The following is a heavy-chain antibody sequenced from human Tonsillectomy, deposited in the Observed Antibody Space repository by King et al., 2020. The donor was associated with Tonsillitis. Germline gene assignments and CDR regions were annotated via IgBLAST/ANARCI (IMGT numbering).Heavy chain of an antibody. CDR1: GFDFGSYA. J-gene: IGHJ4*02. Sequence: HVQLVQSGGGVVQPGGSLRLSCASSGFDFGSYAMHWVRQAPGKGLEWVAVISFDASREKYADSVKGRFTISRDNSKNTLYLQMNSLRAEDTAVYYCARERLYTSDWGIDYWGQGSLVSVSS. V-gene: IGHV3-30*19. CDR3: ARERLYTSDWGIDY. CDR2: ISFDASRE. D-gene: IGHD6-19*01.